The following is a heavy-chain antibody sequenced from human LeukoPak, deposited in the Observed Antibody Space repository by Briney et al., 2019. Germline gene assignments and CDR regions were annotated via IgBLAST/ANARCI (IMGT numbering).Heavy chain of an antibody. CDR2: IYYSGST. CDR3: VRHLSAGRPAFDI. J-gene: IGHJ3*02. Sequence: KPSETLSLTCTVSGGSINSYYWSWIRQPPGKGLEGIGYIYYSGSTNYNPSLKSRVTISVDTSNNKFSLKLTSLTAADTAVYYCVRHLSAGRPAFDIWGQGTMVTVSS. V-gene: IGHV4-59*08. CDR1: GGSINSYY. D-gene: IGHD2-15*01.